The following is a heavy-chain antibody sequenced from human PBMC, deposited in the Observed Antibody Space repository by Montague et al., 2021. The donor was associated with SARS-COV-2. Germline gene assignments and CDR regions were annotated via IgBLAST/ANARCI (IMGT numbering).Heavy chain of an antibody. V-gene: IGHV4-39*07. D-gene: IGHD3-10*01. CDR3: ARGIATVRGVIRWFDP. Sequence: SETLSLTCTVSGGSISSSSYYWGWIRQPPGKGLEWIWSIYYSGSTYYNPSLKSRVTISVDTSKNQFSLKLSSVTAADTAVYYCARGIATVRGVIRWFDPWGQGTLVTVSS. CDR1: GGSISSSSYY. J-gene: IGHJ5*02. CDR2: IYYSGST.